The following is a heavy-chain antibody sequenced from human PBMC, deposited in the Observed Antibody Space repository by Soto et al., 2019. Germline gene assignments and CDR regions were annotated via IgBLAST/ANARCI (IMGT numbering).Heavy chain of an antibody. CDR2: IKSKTDGGTT. J-gene: IGHJ5*02. D-gene: IGHD3-22*01. CDR1: GFTFSNAW. CDR3: TTVNYDSSGYHNWFDP. V-gene: IGHV3-15*07. Sequence: EVQLVESGGGLVKPGGSLRLSCAASGFTFSNAWMNWVRQAPGKGLERVGRIKSKTDGGTTDYAAPVKGRFTISRDDSKNTLYLQMNSLKTEDTAVYYCTTVNYDSSGYHNWFDPWGQGTLVTVSS.